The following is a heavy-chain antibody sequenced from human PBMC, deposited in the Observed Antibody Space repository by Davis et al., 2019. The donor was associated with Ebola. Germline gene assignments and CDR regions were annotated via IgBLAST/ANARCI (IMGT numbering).Heavy chain of an antibody. V-gene: IGHV3-30*18. D-gene: IGHD6-13*01. CDR3: AKKIRSSSWEE. CDR2: ISYDGSYK. Sequence: GGSLRLSCAASGFTFSNYGMHWVRQAPGKGLEWVAVISYDGSYKYYADSVKGRLTISRDNSKNTLYLQMNSLRAEDTAVYYCAKKIRSSSWEEWGQGTLVTVSS. J-gene: IGHJ4*02. CDR1: GFTFSNYG.